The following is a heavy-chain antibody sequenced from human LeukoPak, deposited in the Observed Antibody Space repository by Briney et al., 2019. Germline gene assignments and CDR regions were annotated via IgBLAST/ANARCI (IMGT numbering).Heavy chain of an antibody. CDR2: IFYTGNT. J-gene: IGHJ6*03. Sequence: SETLSLTCSVSNGTISISTYYWGWIRQPPGKGLEWIGSIFYTGNTFNHPSLKSRVTISVDTTKNSFSLRLKSVTAADTAVYYCARVVVRGVIITHYYYMDVWGKGTTVTISS. V-gene: IGHV4-39*02. D-gene: IGHD3-10*01. CDR1: NGTISISTYY. CDR3: ARVVVRGVIITHYYYMDV.